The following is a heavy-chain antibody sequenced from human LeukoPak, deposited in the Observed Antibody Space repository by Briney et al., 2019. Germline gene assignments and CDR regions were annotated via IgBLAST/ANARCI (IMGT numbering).Heavy chain of an antibody. D-gene: IGHD6-13*01. Sequence: GGSLRLSCAASGFTVSSNYMSWVRQAPGKGLEWVSVIYSGGSTYYADSVKGRFTISRDNSKNTLYLQMNSLRAEDTAVYYCARVSVGGSSSWYAYFDYWGQGTLVTVSS. CDR1: GFTVSSNY. CDR2: IYSGGST. V-gene: IGHV3-53*01. J-gene: IGHJ4*02. CDR3: ARVSVGGSSSWYAYFDY.